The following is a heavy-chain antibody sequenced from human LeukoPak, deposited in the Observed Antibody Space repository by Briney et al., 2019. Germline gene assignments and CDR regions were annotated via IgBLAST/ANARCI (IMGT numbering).Heavy chain of an antibody. CDR3: ARARWLRFRYYGMDV. CDR2: ISSSGSTI. J-gene: IGHJ6*02. D-gene: IGHD5-12*01. CDR1: GFTFSSYE. Sequence: PGGSLRLSCAASGFTFSSYEMNWVRQAPGKGLEWVSYISSSGSTIYYADSVKGRFTISRDNAKNSLYLQMNSLRAEDTAVYYCARARWLRFRYYGMDVWGQGTTVTVSS. V-gene: IGHV3-48*03.